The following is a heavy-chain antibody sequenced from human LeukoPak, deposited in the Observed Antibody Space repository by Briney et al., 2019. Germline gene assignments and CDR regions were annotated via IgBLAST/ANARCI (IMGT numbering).Heavy chain of an antibody. CDR2: NHYSGGT. J-gene: IGHJ6*03. CDR1: GASMFNYY. Sequence: PSETLSLTCTVSGASMFNYYWSWIRQSPGKGPEWIGFNHYSGGTSYKPSLKSRVTISLDTTKNQFSLKLTSVTAADTAVYYCARAPKYYYMDLWGKGTTVTVSS. CDR3: ARAPKYYYMDL. V-gene: IGHV4-59*01.